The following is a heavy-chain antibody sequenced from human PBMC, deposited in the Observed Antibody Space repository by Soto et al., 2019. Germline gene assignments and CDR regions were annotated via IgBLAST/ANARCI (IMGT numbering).Heavy chain of an antibody. CDR1: GGTFNTYA. Sequence: QVQLVQSGAEVKQPGSSVNVSCKASGGTFNTYAISWVRQAPGQGLEWMGGIIPIFGIGNDAQKFQGRVTITADESTGTAYMELSSLRSGDTGVYYCARSGITLFGVVSIPPHYYSGLDVWGQGTTVIVSS. CDR3: ARSGITLFGVVSIPPHYYSGLDV. J-gene: IGHJ6*02. V-gene: IGHV1-69*01. D-gene: IGHD3-3*01. CDR2: IIPIFGIG.